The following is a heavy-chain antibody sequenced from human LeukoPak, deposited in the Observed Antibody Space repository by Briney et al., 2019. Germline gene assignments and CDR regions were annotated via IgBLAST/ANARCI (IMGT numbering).Heavy chain of an antibody. J-gene: IGHJ5*02. CDR3: ARRGKWLQLFDP. Sequence: SQTLSLTCTVSGGSINSGDYYWNWIRQPPGKGLEWIGYIYYSGNTYYNPSLKTRVTISVDTSKNQFSLKLGSVTAADTAVYYCARRGKWLQLFDPWGQGTLVTVSS. CDR2: IYYSGNT. V-gene: IGHV4-30-4*08. D-gene: IGHD3-22*01. CDR1: GGSINSGDYY.